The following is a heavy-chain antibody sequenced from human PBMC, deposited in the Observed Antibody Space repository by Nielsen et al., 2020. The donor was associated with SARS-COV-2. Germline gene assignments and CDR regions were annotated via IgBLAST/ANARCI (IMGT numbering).Heavy chain of an antibody. CDR1: GGSISSSSYY. V-gene: IGHV4-61*05. J-gene: IGHJ5*02. Sequence: SETLSLTCTVSGGSISSSSYYWSWIRQPPGKGLEWIGYIYYSGSTNYNPSLKSRVTISVDTSKNQFSLKLSSVTAADTAVYYCARQLTDYDFWSGYWFDPWGQGTLVTVSS. CDR3: ARQLTDYDFWSGYWFDP. D-gene: IGHD3-3*01. CDR2: IYYSGST.